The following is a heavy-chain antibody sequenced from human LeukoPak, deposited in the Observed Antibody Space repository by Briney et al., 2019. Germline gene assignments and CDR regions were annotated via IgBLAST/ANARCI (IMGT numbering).Heavy chain of an antibody. CDR1: GGSMINSHY. Sequence: SETLSLTCTVSGGSMINSHYWGWIRQSPGKGLEWIGSIYYSGSTYYNPSLTSRVTISVDTSKSQFSLELRSMTAADTAIYYCARNMTAVSRLDVFDIWGPGTMVTVSS. J-gene: IGHJ3*02. CDR2: IYYSGST. D-gene: IGHD4-17*01. CDR3: ARNMTAVSRLDVFDI. V-gene: IGHV4-39*01.